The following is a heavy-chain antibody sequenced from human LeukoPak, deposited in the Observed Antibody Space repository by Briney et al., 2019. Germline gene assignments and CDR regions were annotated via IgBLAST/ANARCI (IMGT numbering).Heavy chain of an antibody. CDR2: INSDGSIT. Sequence: GGSLILSCAASGFAFSSYWMHWVRQAPGKGLLWVSRINSDGSITSYADSVKGRFTISRDNAKNTLYLQMNSLRDEDTAVFFCARGHYGPDYWGQGTVVTVSS. D-gene: IGHD3-10*01. V-gene: IGHV3-74*01. CDR3: ARGHYGPDY. CDR1: GFAFSSYW. J-gene: IGHJ4*02.